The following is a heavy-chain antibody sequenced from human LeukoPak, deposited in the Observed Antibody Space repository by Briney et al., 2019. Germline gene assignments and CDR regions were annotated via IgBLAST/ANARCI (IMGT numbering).Heavy chain of an antibody. CDR2: MTPNSGNT. CDR1: GYTFTSYD. V-gene: IGHV1-8*03. J-gene: IGHJ5*02. Sequence: GASVKVSCKASGYTFTSYDINWVRQAPGQGLEWMGWMTPNSGNTDYAQKFQGRVTITRNTSINTAYMELSNLRSEDTAVYYCARQRGTIVVVTATSGFDPWGQGTLVTVSS. D-gene: IGHD2-21*02. CDR3: ARQRGTIVVVTATSGFDP.